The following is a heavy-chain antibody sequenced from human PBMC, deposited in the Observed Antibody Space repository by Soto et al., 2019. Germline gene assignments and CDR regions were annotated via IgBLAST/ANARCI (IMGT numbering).Heavy chain of an antibody. CDR3: AKEGDLIGYNYGSCFDY. CDR1: GFTFSSYS. CDR2: ITGSGGST. D-gene: IGHD5-18*01. V-gene: IGHV3-23*01. J-gene: IGHJ4*02. Sequence: SLRLSCAASGFTFSSYSMSWVRQAPRKGLEWVSAITGSGGSTYYADSVKGRFTISRDNSKNTLYLQMNSLRAEDTAVYYCAKEGDLIGYNYGSCFDYWGQGTLVTVSS.